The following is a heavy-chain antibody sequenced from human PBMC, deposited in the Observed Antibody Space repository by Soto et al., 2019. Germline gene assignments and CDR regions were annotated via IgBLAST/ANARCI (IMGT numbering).Heavy chain of an antibody. V-gene: IGHV3-30-3*01. CDR1: GFTFSSYA. J-gene: IGHJ6*02. Sequence: QVQLVESGGGVVQPGRSLRLSCAASGFTFSSYAMHWVRQAPGKGLEWVAVIAYDGSNKYYADSVKGRVTSSRDNSKNTMYPQMNSLRAEDTAVYYCARDMLEGLWFGELFMPRYYYYYGMDAWGQGTTVTVSS. D-gene: IGHD3-10*01. CDR3: ARDMLEGLWFGELFMPRYYYYYGMDA. CDR2: IAYDGSNK.